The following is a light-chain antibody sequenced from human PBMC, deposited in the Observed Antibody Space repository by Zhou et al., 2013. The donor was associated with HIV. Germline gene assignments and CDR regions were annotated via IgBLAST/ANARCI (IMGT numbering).Light chain of an antibody. CDR2: AAS. J-gene: IGKJ5*01. CDR1: QDIGDS. Sequence: IHLTQSPSSLSASLGDRVNITCRASQDIGDSLAWYQQKPGKAPKLLIYAASTLQSGVPSRFSGIGSGTDFTLIISSLQPEDFATYFCQQLYSYPRTFGQGTRLE. CDR3: QQLYSYPRT. V-gene: IGKV1-9*01.